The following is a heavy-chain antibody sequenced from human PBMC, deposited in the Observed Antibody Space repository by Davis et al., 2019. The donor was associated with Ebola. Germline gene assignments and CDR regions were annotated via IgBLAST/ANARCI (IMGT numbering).Heavy chain of an antibody. V-gene: IGHV3-30*18. CDR3: AKDQNYGWDSPLDY. Sequence: GESLKISCEASGFTFNTYGMHCVRQAPGKGLESVTTILYDGSDKYYADSVKGRFTISRDKYTNTLYLQMNSLRAEDTAVYYCAKDQNYGWDSPLDYWGQGTLVTVSS. D-gene: IGHD6-19*01. CDR1: GFTFNTYG. J-gene: IGHJ4*02. CDR2: ILYDGSDK.